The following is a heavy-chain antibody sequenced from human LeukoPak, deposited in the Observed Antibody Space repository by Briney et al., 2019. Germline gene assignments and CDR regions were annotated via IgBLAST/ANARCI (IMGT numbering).Heavy chain of an antibody. CDR2: LYSRGKI. CDR1: GGSITSGSYY. D-gene: IGHD6-13*01. Sequence: KPSETLSLTCTVSGGSITSGSYYWGWIRQPPEKGLEWIGSLYSRGKIFYNPSLQSRVTISGDTSKNQFSLKLSSVTAADTAVYYCARGYGSSWYVYWGQGTLVTVSS. CDR3: ARGYGSSWYVY. J-gene: IGHJ4*02. V-gene: IGHV4-39*07.